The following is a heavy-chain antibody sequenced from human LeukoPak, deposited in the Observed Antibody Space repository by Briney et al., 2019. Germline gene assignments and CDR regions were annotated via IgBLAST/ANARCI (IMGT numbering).Heavy chain of an antibody. V-gene: IGHV3-21*01. CDR2: ISSSSSYI. CDR3: ARDLNWNDAY. CDR1: GFTFSSYS. J-gene: IGHJ4*02. Sequence: GGSLRLSCAASGFTFSSYSMNWVRQAPGKGLEWVSSISSSSSYIYYADTVKGRFTISRDNAKNSLYLQMNSLRAEDTAVYYCARDLNWNDAYWGQGTLVTVSS. D-gene: IGHD1-1*01.